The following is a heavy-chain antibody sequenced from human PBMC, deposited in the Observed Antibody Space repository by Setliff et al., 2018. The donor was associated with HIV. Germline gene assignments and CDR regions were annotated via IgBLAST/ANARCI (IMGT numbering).Heavy chain of an antibody. Sequence: ASVKVSCKASGYNFTSHGITWVRQAPGQGLEWMGSISAYNGNANYAEKVQGRVTITADTSASTMYMELSSLRSEDTAVYYCARPLSSGWRGWFDPWGQGTLVTVSS. CDR1: GYNFTSHG. CDR3: ARPLSSGWRGWFDP. J-gene: IGHJ5*02. CDR2: ISAYNGNA. D-gene: IGHD6-19*01. V-gene: IGHV1-18*01.